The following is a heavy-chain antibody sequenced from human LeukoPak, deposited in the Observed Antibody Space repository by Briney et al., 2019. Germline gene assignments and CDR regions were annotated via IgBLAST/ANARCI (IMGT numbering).Heavy chain of an antibody. V-gene: IGHV3-30*18. Sequence: GGSLRLSCAASGFTISSYGMHWVRQAPGKGLEWVAVISYDGSNKYYADSGKGRFTISRDNSKNTLYLQMNSLRAEDTAVYYCAKDRRGYYYDSSGYHYFDYWGQGTLVTVSS. CDR3: AKDRRGYYYDSSGYHYFDY. J-gene: IGHJ4*02. D-gene: IGHD3-22*01. CDR2: ISYDGSNK. CDR1: GFTISSYG.